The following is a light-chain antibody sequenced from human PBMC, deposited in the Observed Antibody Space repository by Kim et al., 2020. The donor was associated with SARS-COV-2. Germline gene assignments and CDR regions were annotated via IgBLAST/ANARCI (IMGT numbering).Light chain of an antibody. CDR3: QVWDSSSDHVV. CDR1: KMGSTS. CDR2: QDS. V-gene: IGLV3-21*04. Sequence: PGKTARNTCWGNKMGSTSVHWCQQKPGQPPVVVIYQDSDRPSGIPERFSGFNSGNTATLTISRVEAGDEADYYCQVWDSSSDHVVFGGGTQLTVL. J-gene: IGLJ2*01.